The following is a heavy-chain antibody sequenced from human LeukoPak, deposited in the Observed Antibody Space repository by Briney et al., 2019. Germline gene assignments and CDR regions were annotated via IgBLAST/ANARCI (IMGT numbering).Heavy chain of an antibody. V-gene: IGHV4-34*01. Sequence: SETLSLTCAFSGGSFSGYSWSWIRQTPGQGLEWIGETYHRGSANYNPPLKSRVTISVEASKSQFSLKLSSVTAADTAVYYCARVSRWFLAVAGYADFWGQGTQVTVSS. CDR2: TYHRGSA. D-gene: IGHD6-19*01. J-gene: IGHJ4*02. CDR1: GGSFSGYS. CDR3: ARVSRWFLAVAGYADF.